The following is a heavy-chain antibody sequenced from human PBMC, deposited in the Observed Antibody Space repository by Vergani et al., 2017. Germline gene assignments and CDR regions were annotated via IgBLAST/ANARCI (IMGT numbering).Heavy chain of an antibody. CDR3: ARPLSPGTTTGAFDV. D-gene: IGHD1-26*01. CDR1: GYRFTGYW. CDR2: IYPGDSDT. J-gene: IGHJ3*01. V-gene: IGHV5-51*01. Sequence: EVQLVQSGAEVKKPGESLKISRKGSGYRFTGYWIAWVRQMPGKGLEYVGIIYPGDSDTRYSPAFQGQVTMSADKSIDTAYLQWSSLKASDTGTYYCARPLSPGTTTGAFDVWGQGTKVTVSS.